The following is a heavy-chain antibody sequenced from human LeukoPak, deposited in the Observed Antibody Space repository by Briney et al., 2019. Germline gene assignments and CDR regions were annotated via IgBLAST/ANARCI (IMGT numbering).Heavy chain of an antibody. CDR2: ISYDGSNK. J-gene: IGHJ4*02. Sequence: GGFLRLSCAASGFTFSSYAMHWVRQAPGKGLEWVAVISYDGSNKYYADSVKGRFTISRDNSKNTLYLQMNSLRAEDTAVYYCARSIVGATIDYWGQGTLVTVSS. D-gene: IGHD1-26*01. V-gene: IGHV3-30-3*01. CDR1: GFTFSSYA. CDR3: ARSIVGATIDY.